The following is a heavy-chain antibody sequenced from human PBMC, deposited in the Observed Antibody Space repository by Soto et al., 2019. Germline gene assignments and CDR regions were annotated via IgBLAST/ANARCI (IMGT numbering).Heavy chain of an antibody. V-gene: IGHV3-48*03. D-gene: IGHD3-22*01. Sequence: HPGGSLRLSCAASGFTFSSYEMNWVRQAPGKGLEWVSYISSSGSTIYYADSVKGRFTISRDNAKNSLYLQMNSLRAEDTAVYYCAKEVLHYDSSGNLGYWGQGTLVTVSS. J-gene: IGHJ4*02. CDR2: ISSSGSTI. CDR1: GFTFSSYE. CDR3: AKEVLHYDSSGNLGY.